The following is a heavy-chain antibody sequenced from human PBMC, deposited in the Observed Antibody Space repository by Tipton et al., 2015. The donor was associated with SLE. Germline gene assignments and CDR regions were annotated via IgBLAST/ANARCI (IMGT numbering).Heavy chain of an antibody. V-gene: IGHV1-46*01. CDR1: GYTLTNYG. CDR2: IIPSAGST. D-gene: IGHD2-15*01. CDR3: AREESGGYWDY. Sequence: QLVQSGAEVKKPGASVKVSCKASGYTLTNYGFNWVRQAPGQGLEWMGIIIPSAGSTNYAQKFQGKVTMTRDTSTSTVYMELSSLTSEDTAVYFCAREESGGYWDYWGQGILVTVSS. J-gene: IGHJ4*02.